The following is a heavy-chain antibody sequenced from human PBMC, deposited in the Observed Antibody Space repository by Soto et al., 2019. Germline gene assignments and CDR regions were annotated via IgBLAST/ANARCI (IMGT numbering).Heavy chain of an antibody. D-gene: IGHD3-10*01. V-gene: IGHV4-34*01. J-gene: IGHJ4*02. CDR3: ARGAVRGVITKPTTRFDY. Sequence: SETLSLTCAVYGGSFSGYYWSWIRQPPGKGLEWIGEINHSGSTNYNPSLKSRVTISVDTSKNHFSLKLSSVTAADTAVYYCARGAVRGVITKPTTRFDYWGQGTLVTVSS. CDR2: INHSGST. CDR1: GGSFSGYY.